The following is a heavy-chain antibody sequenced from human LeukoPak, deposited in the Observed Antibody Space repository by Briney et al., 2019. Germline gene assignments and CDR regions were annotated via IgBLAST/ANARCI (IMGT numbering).Heavy chain of an antibody. V-gene: IGHV4-59*01. J-gene: IGHJ5*02. CDR1: GASISSYY. CDR2: IYYSGST. CDR3: ARVGILRFPSNWFDP. Sequence: SETLSLTCTVSGASISSYYWSWIRQPPGEGLEWIGYIYYSGSTRYNPSLKSRVTISVDTSKNQFSLKLSPVTAADTAVYYCARVGILRFPSNWFDPWGQGTLVTVSS. D-gene: IGHD3-3*01.